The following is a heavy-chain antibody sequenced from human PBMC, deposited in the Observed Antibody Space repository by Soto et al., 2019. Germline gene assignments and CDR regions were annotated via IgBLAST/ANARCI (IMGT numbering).Heavy chain of an antibody. J-gene: IGHJ4*02. CDR2: IIPIFGTA. CDR1: GGTFSSYA. D-gene: IGHD3-22*01. V-gene: IGHV1-69*01. Sequence: QVQLVQSGAEVKKPGSSVKVSCKASGGTFSSYAISWVRQAPGQGLEWMGGIIPIFGTANYAQKFQGRVTITADESTSTAYMELSSLRSEDMAVYYCAREGRYYYDSSGQFDYWGQGTLVTVSS. CDR3: AREGRYYYDSSGQFDY.